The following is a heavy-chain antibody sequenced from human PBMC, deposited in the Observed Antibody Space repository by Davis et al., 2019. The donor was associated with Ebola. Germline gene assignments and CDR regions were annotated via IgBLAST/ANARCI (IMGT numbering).Heavy chain of an antibody. Sequence: GESLKISCAASGFTFSSYSMNWVRQAPGKGLEWVSYISSSGSSIYYADSVKGRLTISRDNAKNTLYLQMSSLRAEDTAVYYCVKGGAYSIAAVLDYWGQGTLVTVSS. CDR1: GFTFSSYS. V-gene: IGHV3-48*04. D-gene: IGHD6-13*01. CDR2: ISSSGSSI. CDR3: VKGGAYSIAAVLDY. J-gene: IGHJ4*02.